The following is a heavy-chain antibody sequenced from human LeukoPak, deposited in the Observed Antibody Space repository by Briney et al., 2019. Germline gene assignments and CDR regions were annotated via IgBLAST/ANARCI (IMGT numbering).Heavy chain of an antibody. CDR3: ARYGDYVDY. CDR1: NYTFTNYG. J-gene: IGHJ4*02. CDR2: ISGYTGNT. D-gene: IGHD4-17*01. Sequence: ASVKVSCKASNYTFTNYGISWVRQAPGQGLEWMGWISGYTGNTNAAQKFLGRVYMTTDTSTSTAYMELRSLRSDDTAVYYCARYGDYVDYWGQGTLVTVSS. V-gene: IGHV1-18*01.